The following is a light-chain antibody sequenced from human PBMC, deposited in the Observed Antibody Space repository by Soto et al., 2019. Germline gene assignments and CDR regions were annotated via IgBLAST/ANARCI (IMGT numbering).Light chain of an antibody. CDR2: EGN. CDR3: CSYAGSSTYVL. Sequence: QSALTQPASVSGSPGQSITISCTGTSSAVGSYNLVSWYQHHPGRAPKLMIYEGNKRPSGVSNRFSGSKSGNTASLTISGLQAEDEADYYCCSYAGSSTYVLFGGGTKLTVL. CDR1: SSAVGSYNL. V-gene: IGLV2-23*01. J-gene: IGLJ2*01.